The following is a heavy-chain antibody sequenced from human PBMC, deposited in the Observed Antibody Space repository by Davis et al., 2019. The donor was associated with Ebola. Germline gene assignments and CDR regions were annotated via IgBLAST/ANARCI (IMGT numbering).Heavy chain of an antibody. CDR3: TSSVGVTTENDY. V-gene: IGHV3-73*01. CDR1: GFTFSGSV. D-gene: IGHD1-26*01. J-gene: IGHJ4*02. Sequence: GESLKISCAASGFTFSGSVIHWVRQASGKGLEWVGRIRSKANSYATAYAASVKGRFTISRDDSKNTAYLQMNSLKTDDTAVYYCTSSVGVTTENDYWGQGTLVTVSS. CDR2: IRSKANSYAT.